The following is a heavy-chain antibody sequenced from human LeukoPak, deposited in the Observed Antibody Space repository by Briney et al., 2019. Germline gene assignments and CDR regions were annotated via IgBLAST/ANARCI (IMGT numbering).Heavy chain of an antibody. CDR3: AREYYDSMMDV. J-gene: IGHJ6*02. V-gene: IGHV3-30*04. CDR1: GFTFSSYA. CDR2: ISYDGSNK. D-gene: IGHD3-3*01. Sequence: PGGSLRLSCEASGFTFSSYAMHWVRQAPGKGLEGVAVISYDGSNKYYADSVKGRFTISRDNSKNTLYLQMNSLRAEDTAVYYCAREYYDSMMDVWGQGTTVTVSS.